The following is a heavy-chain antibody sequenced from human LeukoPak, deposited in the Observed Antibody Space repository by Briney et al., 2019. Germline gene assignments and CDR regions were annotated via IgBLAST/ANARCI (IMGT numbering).Heavy chain of an antibody. CDR3: ARGEYSGYVLGLYYYYGMDV. Sequence: PGGSLRLSCAASGFTFSSYGMHWVRQAPGKGLEWVAVIWYDGSNKYYADSVKGRFTISRDNSKNTLYLQMNSLRAEDTAVYYCARGEYSGYVLGLYYYYGMDVWGQGTTVTVSS. J-gene: IGHJ6*02. D-gene: IGHD5-12*01. CDR1: GFTFSSYG. V-gene: IGHV3-33*01. CDR2: IWYDGSNK.